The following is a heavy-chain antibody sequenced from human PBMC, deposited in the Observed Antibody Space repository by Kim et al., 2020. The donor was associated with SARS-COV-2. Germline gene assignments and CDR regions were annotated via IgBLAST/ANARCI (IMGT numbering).Heavy chain of an antibody. CDR3: ARGRRYSYGYPSYGMDV. V-gene: IGHV4-34*01. D-gene: IGHD5-18*01. Sequence: LKSRVTISVDTSKNQFSLKLSSVTAADTAVYYCARGRRYSYGYPSYGMDVWGQGTTVTVSS. J-gene: IGHJ6*02.